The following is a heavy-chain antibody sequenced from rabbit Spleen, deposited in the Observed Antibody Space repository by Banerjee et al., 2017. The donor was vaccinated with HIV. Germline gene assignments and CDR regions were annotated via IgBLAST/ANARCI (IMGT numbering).Heavy chain of an antibody. Sequence: QEQLEESGGDLVKPGASLTLTCKASGFSFSSNHYMCWVRQAPGKGLEWIACIEGGSSAFSYFASWAKGRFTISKTSSTTVTLQMTSLTAADTATYFCARDSGSSFSSYGMDLWGPGTLVT. D-gene: IGHD8-1*01. J-gene: IGHJ6*01. CDR3: ARDSGSSFSSYGMDL. V-gene: IGHV1S45*01. CDR1: GFSFSSNHY. CDR2: IEGGSSAFS.